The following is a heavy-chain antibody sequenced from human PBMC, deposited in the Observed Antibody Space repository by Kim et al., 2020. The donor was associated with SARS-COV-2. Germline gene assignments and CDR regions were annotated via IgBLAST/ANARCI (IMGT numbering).Heavy chain of an antibody. J-gene: IGHJ6*02. CDR2: ISAYNGNK. D-gene: IGHD3-10*01. Sequence: ASVKVSCKASGYTFTNYGISWVRQAPGQGLEWMGWISAYNGNKHYVQKFQDRVTMTTDISTSTAYMELKSLRSDDTALYYCVRDYGGEAYYYYNAMDVWGQGTTVTVSS. CDR1: GYTFTNYG. CDR3: VRDYGGEAYYYYNAMDV. V-gene: IGHV1-18*01.